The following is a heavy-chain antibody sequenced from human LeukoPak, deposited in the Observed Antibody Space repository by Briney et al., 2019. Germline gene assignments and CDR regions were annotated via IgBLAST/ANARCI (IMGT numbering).Heavy chain of an antibody. V-gene: IGHV1-69*13. CDR3: ARAAYGDYGLDD. D-gene: IGHD4-17*01. J-gene: IGHJ4*02. CDR2: IIPIFGTA. CDR1: GGTFSSYA. Sequence: SVKVSCKASGGTFSSYAISWVRQAPGQGLEWMGGIIPIFGTANYAQKFQGRVTITADESTSTAYMELSSLRSEDTAVYYCARAAYGDYGLDDWGQGTLVTVSS.